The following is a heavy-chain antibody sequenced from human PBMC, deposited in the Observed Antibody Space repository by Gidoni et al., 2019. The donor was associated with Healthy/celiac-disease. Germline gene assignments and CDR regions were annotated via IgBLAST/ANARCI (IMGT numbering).Heavy chain of an antibody. D-gene: IGHD3-10*01. J-gene: IGHJ4*02. CDR2: IYSGGST. CDR3: ARGTMVQGVMLDY. CDR1: GFTVSSNY. V-gene: IGHV3-53*02. Sequence: EVQLVETGGGLIQPGGSLRLSCAASGFTVSSNYMSWVRQAPGKGLEWVSVIYSGGSTYYADSVKGRFTISRDNSKNTLYLQMNSLRAEDTAVYYCARGTMVQGVMLDYWGQGTLVTVSS.